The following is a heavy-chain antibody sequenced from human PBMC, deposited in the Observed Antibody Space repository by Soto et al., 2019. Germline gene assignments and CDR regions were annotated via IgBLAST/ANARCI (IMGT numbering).Heavy chain of an antibody. CDR3: AVPPYSSSWYGFFQH. CDR2: ISYDGSNK. J-gene: IGHJ1*01. D-gene: IGHD6-13*01. V-gene: IGHV3-30*03. CDR1: GFTFSSYS. Sequence: GGSLRLSCAASGFTFSSYSMNWVRQAPDKGLEWVAVISYDGSNKYYPDSVKGRFTISRDNSKNTLYLQMNSLRAEDTAVYYCAVPPYSSSWYGFFQHWGQGTLVTVSS.